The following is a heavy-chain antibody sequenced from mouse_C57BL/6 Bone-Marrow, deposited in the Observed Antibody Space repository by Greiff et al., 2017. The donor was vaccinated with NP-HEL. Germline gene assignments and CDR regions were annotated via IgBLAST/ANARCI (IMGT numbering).Heavy chain of an antibody. V-gene: IGHV10-3*01. J-gene: IGHJ4*01. Sequence: EVMLVESGGGLVQPKGSLKLSCAASGFTFNTYAMHWVRQAPGKGLEWVARIRSKSSNYAAYYADSVKDRFTISRDDSQSMLYLQMNNLKTEDTAMYYCVRGGITTRDYAMDYWGQGTSVTVSS. CDR3: VRGGITTRDYAMDY. CDR1: GFTFNTYA. D-gene: IGHD2-4*01. CDR2: IRSKSSNYAA.